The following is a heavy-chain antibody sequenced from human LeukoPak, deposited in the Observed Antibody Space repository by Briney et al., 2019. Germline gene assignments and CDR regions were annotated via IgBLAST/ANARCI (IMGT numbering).Heavy chain of an antibody. CDR3: ARDRQRYCSSTSCADY. V-gene: IGHV1-8*01. CDR2: MNPNSGNT. Sequence: ASVKVSCKASGYTFTSYDINWVRHATGQGLEWMGWMNPNSGNTGYAQKFKTRVTMTRNTSISTAYMELSSLRSEDTGVYYCARDRQRYCSSTSCADYWGQGTLVTVSS. D-gene: IGHD2-2*01. J-gene: IGHJ4*02. CDR1: GYTFTSYD.